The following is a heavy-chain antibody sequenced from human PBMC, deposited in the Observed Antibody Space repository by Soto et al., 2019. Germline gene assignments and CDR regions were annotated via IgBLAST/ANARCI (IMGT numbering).Heavy chain of an antibody. J-gene: IGHJ4*02. CDR2: ISYDGSNK. V-gene: IGHV3-30-3*01. CDR1: GFTFSSYA. CDR3: ARDKGFDY. Sequence: GGSLRLSCAASGFTFSSYAMHWVRQAPGKGLEWVAVISYDGSNKYYADSVKGRFTISRDNSKNTLYLQMNSLRAEDTAVYYCARDKGFDYWGQGTLVTVSS.